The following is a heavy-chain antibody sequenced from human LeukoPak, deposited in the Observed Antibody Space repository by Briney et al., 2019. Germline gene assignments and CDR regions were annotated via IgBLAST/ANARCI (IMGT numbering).Heavy chain of an antibody. Sequence: SETLSLTCTVSGGPISSSSYYWGWVRQPPGKGLEWIGSIYFSGNTYYNPSLKSRLTMSVDTSKNQFSLKLSSVTAADTAVYYCARGYCSGGSCYSYYYYNYMDVWGKGTTVTVSS. CDR3: ARGYCSGGSCYSYYYYNYMDV. CDR1: GGPISSSSYY. CDR2: IYFSGNT. V-gene: IGHV4-39*07. D-gene: IGHD2-15*01. J-gene: IGHJ6*03.